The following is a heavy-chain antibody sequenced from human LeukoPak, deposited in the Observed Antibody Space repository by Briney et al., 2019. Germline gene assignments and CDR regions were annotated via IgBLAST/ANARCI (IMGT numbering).Heavy chain of an antibody. D-gene: IGHD4-17*01. J-gene: IGHJ4*02. CDR3: ARLKATVSIHAYFDY. V-gene: IGHV3-30*02. CDR2: IRYDGSNK. CDR1: GFTFSSYG. Sequence: GGSLRLSCAASGFTFSSYGMHWVRQAPGKGLEWVAFIRYDGSNKYYADSVKGRFTISRDNSKNTLYLQMNSLRAEDTAVYYCARLKATVSIHAYFDYWGQGTLVTVSS.